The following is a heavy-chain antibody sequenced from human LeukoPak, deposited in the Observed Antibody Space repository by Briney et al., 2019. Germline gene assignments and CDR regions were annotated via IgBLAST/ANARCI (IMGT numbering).Heavy chain of an antibody. Sequence: SETLSLTCTVSGGSISSGGYYWSWIRQHPGKGLEWIGYIYYSRSTYYNPSLKSRVTTSVDTSKNQFSLKLSSVTAADTAVYYCARVGATVKAFDIWGQGTMVTVSS. CDR1: GGSISSGGYY. CDR3: ARVGATVKAFDI. D-gene: IGHD4-17*01. J-gene: IGHJ3*02. CDR2: IYYSRST. V-gene: IGHV4-31*03.